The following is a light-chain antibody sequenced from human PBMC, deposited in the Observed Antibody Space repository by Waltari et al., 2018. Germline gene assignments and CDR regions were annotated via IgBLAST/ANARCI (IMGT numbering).Light chain of an antibody. CDR2: RDN. V-gene: IGLV1-40*01. J-gene: IGLJ2*01. CDR1: TSNIGAGYI. Sequence: QSVLTQPPSLSGAPGQRVAISCAGSTSNIGAGYIIHWYQQVPGKAPKVLIFRDNHRPSGVPDRFSGSKSGNTASLTISGLQAEDEADYYCCSYAGSYTFVFGGGTKLTVL. CDR3: CSYAGSYTFV.